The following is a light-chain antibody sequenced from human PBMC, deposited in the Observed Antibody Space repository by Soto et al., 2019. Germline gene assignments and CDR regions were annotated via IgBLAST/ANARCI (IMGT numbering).Light chain of an antibody. CDR3: QHYNSYSEA. CDR1: QTISSL. V-gene: IGKV1-5*03. Sequence: DIQITQSPSTLSGSVGDRVTITCLSSQTISSLLAWYQQKPGKAPKLLIYKASTLKSGVPSRFSGSGSGTEFTFTISSLQPDDFATYYCQHYNSYSEAFGQGTKVDIK. J-gene: IGKJ1*01. CDR2: KAS.